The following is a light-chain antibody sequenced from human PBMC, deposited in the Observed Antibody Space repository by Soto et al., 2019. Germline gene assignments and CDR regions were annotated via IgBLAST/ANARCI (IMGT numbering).Light chain of an antibody. J-gene: IGKJ1*01. CDR3: QQYNSYSWT. CDR1: QSISSW. V-gene: IGKV1-5*03. CDR2: KAS. Sequence: DIQMTQSPSTLSASVGDRVTITCRASQSISSWLAWYQQKPGKAPKLLIYKASSLESGVPSRFSGSGSGKEFTLTISSLQPDEFATYYCQQYNSYSWTFGQGTNVEIK.